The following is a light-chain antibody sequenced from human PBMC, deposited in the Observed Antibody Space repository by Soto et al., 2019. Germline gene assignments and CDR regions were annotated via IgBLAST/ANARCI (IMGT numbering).Light chain of an antibody. V-gene: IGKV3-15*01. J-gene: IGKJ1*01. CDR1: QSVSSN. Sequence: EIVMTQSPATLYVSPGERATLSCRASQSVSSNLAWYQQKPGQAPRLLIYSASTRATGIPDRFSGSGSGTEFTLTISSLQSEDFAVYYCQQYKNWPTFGQGTKVDIK. CDR3: QQYKNWPT. CDR2: SAS.